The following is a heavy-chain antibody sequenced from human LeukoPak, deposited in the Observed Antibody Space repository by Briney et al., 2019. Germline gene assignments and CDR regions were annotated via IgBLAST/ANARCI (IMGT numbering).Heavy chain of an antibody. V-gene: IGHV1-8*01. J-gene: IGHJ6*03. CDR3: ARAVINIAAVYYYYYMDV. Sequence: VASVKVSCKASGYTFTSYDINWVRQATGQGLEWMGWMNPNSGNTGYAQKFQGRVTMTRNTSISTAYMELSSLRSEDTAVYYCARAVINIAAVYYYYYMDVWGKGTTVTISS. CDR2: MNPNSGNT. CDR1: GYTFTSYD. D-gene: IGHD6-13*01.